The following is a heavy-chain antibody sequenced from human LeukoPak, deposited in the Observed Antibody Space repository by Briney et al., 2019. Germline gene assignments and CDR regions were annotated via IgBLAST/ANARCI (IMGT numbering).Heavy chain of an antibody. D-gene: IGHD6-13*01. CDR2: MNPNSGNT. CDR1: GYTFTSYD. Sequence: ASVTVSFKASGYTFTSYDVNWVRQATGQGLEWMGWMNPNSGNTGYAQKFQGRVTMTRNTSISTAYMELSSLRSEDTAVYYCARVQSSSWYGDWFDPWGQGTPVTVSS. CDR3: ARVQSSSWYGDWFDP. V-gene: IGHV1-8*01. J-gene: IGHJ5*02.